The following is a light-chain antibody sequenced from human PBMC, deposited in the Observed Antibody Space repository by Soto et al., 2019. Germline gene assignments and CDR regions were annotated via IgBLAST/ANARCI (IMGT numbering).Light chain of an antibody. CDR2: EVS. Sequence: QSALTQPASVSGSPGQSITISCTGTSSDIGGYTYVSWYQQHPGKAPKLMIFEVSNRPSGVSNRFSGSKSGNTASLTISGLQAVDEADYYCSSYTSSSPYVFGTGTKLTVL. CDR3: SSYTSSSPYV. V-gene: IGLV2-14*01. J-gene: IGLJ1*01. CDR1: SSDIGGYTY.